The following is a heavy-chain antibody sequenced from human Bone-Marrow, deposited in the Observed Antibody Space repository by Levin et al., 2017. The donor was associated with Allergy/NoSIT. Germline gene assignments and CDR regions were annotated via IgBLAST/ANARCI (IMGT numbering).Heavy chain of an antibody. V-gene: IGHV1-69*13. CDR3: ARTVGATKGDDAFDI. Sequence: ASVKVSCKASGGTFSSYAISWVRQAPGQGLEWMGGIIPIFGTANYAQKFQGRVTITADESTSTAYMELSSLRSEDTAVYYCARTVGATKGDDAFDIWGQGTMVTVSS. CDR2: IIPIFGTA. D-gene: IGHD1-26*01. CDR1: GGTFSSYA. J-gene: IGHJ3*02.